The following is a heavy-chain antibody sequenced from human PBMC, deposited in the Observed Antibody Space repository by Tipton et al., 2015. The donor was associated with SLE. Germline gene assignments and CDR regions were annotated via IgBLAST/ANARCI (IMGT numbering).Heavy chain of an antibody. CDR1: GGSISSSSYY. CDR3: TRYPMVRGAIDF. Sequence: GLVKPSETLSLTCTVSGGSISSSSYYWGWIRQPPGKGLEWIGSIYYSGSTYYNPSLKSRVTISVGASRSHFSLNLSSVTGADTAVYFCTRYPMVRGAIDFWGQGTLVIVSS. D-gene: IGHD3-10*01. V-gene: IGHV4-39*07. J-gene: IGHJ4*02. CDR2: IYYSGST.